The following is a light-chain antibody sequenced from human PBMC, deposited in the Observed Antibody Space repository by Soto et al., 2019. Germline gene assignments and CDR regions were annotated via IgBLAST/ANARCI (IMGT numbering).Light chain of an antibody. CDR1: QSISTW. CDR2: KAS. Sequence: DIQMTHTPTTLPVSLLDIGTITFRANQSISTWLAWYQQKPGKAPNLLIYKASRLETGAPSRFSGSGSGTEFTLTISSLQPDDFATYYCQQYNSYSAEFGEGTKVEIK. V-gene: IGKV1-5*03. J-gene: IGKJ4*02. CDR3: QQYNSYSAE.